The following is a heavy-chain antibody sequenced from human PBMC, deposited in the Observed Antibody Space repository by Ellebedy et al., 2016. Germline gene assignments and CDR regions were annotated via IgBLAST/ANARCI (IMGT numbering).Heavy chain of an antibody. CDR1: GFTFSSYA. D-gene: IGHD1-7*01. Sequence: GESLKISXAASGFTFSSYAMHWVRQAPGKGLVWVSRINSDGSSTSYADSVKGRFTISRDNAKNTLYLQMNSLRAEDTAVYYCASGARTFDYWGQGTLVTVSS. V-gene: IGHV3-74*01. J-gene: IGHJ4*02. CDR3: ASGARTFDY. CDR2: INSDGSST.